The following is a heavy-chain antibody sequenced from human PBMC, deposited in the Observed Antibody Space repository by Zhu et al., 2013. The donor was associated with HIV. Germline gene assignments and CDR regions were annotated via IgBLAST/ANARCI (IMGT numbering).Heavy chain of an antibody. V-gene: IGHV1-2*02. CDR3: ARDGPPPRAYDV. J-gene: IGHJ3*01. CDR2: INPDNGAT. CDR1: GYKFNDYF. Sequence: GAEVKEPGASMKVSCKASGYKFNDYFIHWVRQAPGQGLEWMGWINPDNGATNYAPEFQGRVTMTRDTSISTVYMELTRLTSDDSTVYYCARDGPPPRAYDVWGQGTRIAVSS.